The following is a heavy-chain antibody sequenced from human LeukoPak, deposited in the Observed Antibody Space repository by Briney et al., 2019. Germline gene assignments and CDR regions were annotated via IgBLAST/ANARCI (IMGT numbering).Heavy chain of an antibody. D-gene: IGHD6-13*01. J-gene: IGHJ4*02. V-gene: IGHV1-46*01. CDR1: GYTVTGYY. CDR3: ARDQTAATGIFDY. Sequence: GVSVKVSCKASGYTVTGYYIHWVRQAPGQGLEWMGIINPSGGRTPSGGSTSYAQKFQGRVTMTRDTSTSTVYMELSSLRSEDTAVYYCARDQTAATGIFDYWGQGTLVTVSS. CDR2: INPSGGRTPSGGST.